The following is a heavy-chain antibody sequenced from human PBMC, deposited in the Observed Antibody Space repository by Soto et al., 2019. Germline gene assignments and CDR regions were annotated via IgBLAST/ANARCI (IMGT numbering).Heavy chain of an antibody. Sequence: QITLKESGPTLVKPTQTLTLTCTFSGFSLCTRGVAVGWFRQTPGKALEWLALIYWDEDKWYSPSLKSRLTLTDDTSKHQVVLTITNMDPVYTDTYYCANRPRGYAYYFGYRGQGTLVTVSS. J-gene: IGHJ4*02. CDR2: IYWDEDK. CDR1: GFSLCTRGVA. CDR3: ANRPRGYAYYFGY. V-gene: IGHV2-5*02. D-gene: IGHD5-12*01.